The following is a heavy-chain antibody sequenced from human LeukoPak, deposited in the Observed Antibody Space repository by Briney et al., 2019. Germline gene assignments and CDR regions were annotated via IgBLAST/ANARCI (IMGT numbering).Heavy chain of an antibody. J-gene: IGHJ4*02. V-gene: IGHV4-59*01. CDR3: ARALNFDY. CDR1: GGSIRSYY. Sequence: SETLSLTCTVSGGSIRSYYWSWIRQPPGKGLEWIGYIYSSGSTNYNPFLRSRVTISVDTSKNQFSLKLRSVTAADTAVYYCARALNFDYWGQGTLVTVSS. CDR2: IYSSGST.